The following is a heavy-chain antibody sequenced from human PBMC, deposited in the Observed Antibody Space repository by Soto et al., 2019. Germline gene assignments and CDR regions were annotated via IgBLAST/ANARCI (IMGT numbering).Heavy chain of an antibody. D-gene: IGHD1-26*01. V-gene: IGHV1-69*06. CDR3: ARHTKTPDSCSYFRFYYYDGMDV. Sequence: ASVKVSCKASGGTFSSYAISWVRQAPGQGLEWMGGIIPIFGTANYAQKFQGRVTITADKSTSTAYMELSSLRPEDTAVYYWARHTKTPDSCSYFRFYYYDGMDVWGQGTTVTVSS. CDR2: IIPIFGTA. J-gene: IGHJ6*02. CDR1: GGTFSSYA.